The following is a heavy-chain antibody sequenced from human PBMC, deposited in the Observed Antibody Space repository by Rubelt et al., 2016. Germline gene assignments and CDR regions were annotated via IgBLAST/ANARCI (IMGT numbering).Heavy chain of an antibody. CDR2: IYYSGST. J-gene: IGHJ6*02. D-gene: IGHD3-10*01. V-gene: IGHV4-59*01. CDR1: AGYISTFY. Sequence: QVQLQESGPGLVKASETLSLTCTISAGYISTFYWSWIRQPPGKGLEWIGYIYYSGSTNSNPSLTRRLTISVDTSRNQFSLNLSSVTAAETAVDYCAGGWGSWSSPYYYGLDVWGQGTTVTVSS. CDR3: AGGWGSWSSPYYYGLDV.